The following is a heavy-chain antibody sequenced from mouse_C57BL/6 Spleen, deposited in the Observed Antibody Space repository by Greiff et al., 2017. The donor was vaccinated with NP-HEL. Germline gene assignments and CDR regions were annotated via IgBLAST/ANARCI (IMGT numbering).Heavy chain of an antibody. V-gene: IGHV2-2*01. CDR1: GFSLTSYG. CDR2: IWSGGST. D-gene: IGHD2-4*01. Sequence: QVQLKESGPGLVQPSQSLSITCTVSGFSLTSYGVHWVRQSPGKGLEWLGVIWSGGSTDSNAAFISRLSISKENSQRQVFFKMNSLQADDTAIYYCARAPYDYDYYAMDYWGQGTSVTVSS. CDR3: ARAPYDYDYYAMDY. J-gene: IGHJ4*01.